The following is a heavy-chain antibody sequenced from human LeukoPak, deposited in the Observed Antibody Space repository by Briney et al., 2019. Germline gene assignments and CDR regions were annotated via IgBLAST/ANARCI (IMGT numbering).Heavy chain of an antibody. D-gene: IGHD6-13*01. V-gene: IGHV4-34*01. J-gene: IGHJ6*02. Sequence: SETLSLTCVVYGGSFSGYYWSWIRQPPGKGLEWIGEINHSGSTNYNPSLKSRVTISVDTSKNQFSLKLSSVTAADTAVYYCARVRVAAAGRYYYYGMDVWGQGTTVTVSS. CDR2: INHSGST. CDR1: GGSFSGYY. CDR3: ARVRVAAAGRYYYYGMDV.